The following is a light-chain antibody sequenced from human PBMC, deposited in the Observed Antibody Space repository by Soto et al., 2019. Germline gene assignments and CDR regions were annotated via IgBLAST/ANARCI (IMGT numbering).Light chain of an antibody. CDR1: SSDVGGYNY. CDR3: SSKTSSRTPFV. Sequence: QSVLTQPASVSGSPGQSITISCTGTSSDVGGYNYVSWYQQHPGNAPRLMIYEVNNRPSGVPNRFSGSKSGNTASLTISGLQAEDEADYYCSSKTSSRTPFVFGTGIKVTVL. CDR2: EVN. V-gene: IGLV2-14*01. J-gene: IGLJ1*01.